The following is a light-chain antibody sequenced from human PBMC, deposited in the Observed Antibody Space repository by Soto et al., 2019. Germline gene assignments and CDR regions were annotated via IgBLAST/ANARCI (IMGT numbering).Light chain of an antibody. Sequence: DIQMTQSPSTLSASVGDSVTITYRASQSISSWLAWYQQQPGKAPKLLIYKASSIESGVPSRFSGSGSGTEFTLTISSLQPDDFATYYCQQYNSYSTFGQGTKVDIK. V-gene: IGKV1-5*03. J-gene: IGKJ1*01. CDR1: QSISSW. CDR3: QQYNSYST. CDR2: KAS.